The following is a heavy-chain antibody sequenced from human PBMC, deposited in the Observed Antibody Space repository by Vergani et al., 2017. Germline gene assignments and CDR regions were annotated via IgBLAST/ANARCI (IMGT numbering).Heavy chain of an antibody. CDR1: GFSFNSYW. CDR2: IKSDGSIT. CDR3: ARARCIETCYMSNWLDS. V-gene: IGHV3-74*03. Sequence: EVQLVESGGGLVKPGGSLRLPCSASGFSFNSYWMHWVRQVPGKGLLWVSRIKSDGSITAYADSVKGRFTISRDNAQNTLYLQMNSLRVEDTGVYYCARARCIETCYMSNWLDSWGQGTLVTVSS. D-gene: IGHD3-9*01. J-gene: IGHJ5*01.